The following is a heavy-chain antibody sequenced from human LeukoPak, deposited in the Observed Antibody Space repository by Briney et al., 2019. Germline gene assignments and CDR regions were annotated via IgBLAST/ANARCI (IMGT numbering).Heavy chain of an antibody. Sequence: AGGSLRLSCAASGFTFSDYYMSWIRQAPGKGLEWVSYISSSGSTIYYADSVKGRFTISRDNAKNSLYLQMNSLRAEDTAVYYCARDQVREENNYYYYGMDVWGQGTTVTVSS. J-gene: IGHJ6*02. CDR2: ISSSGSTI. D-gene: IGHD1/OR15-1a*01. CDR3: ARDQVREENNYYYYGMDV. V-gene: IGHV3-11*01. CDR1: GFTFSDYY.